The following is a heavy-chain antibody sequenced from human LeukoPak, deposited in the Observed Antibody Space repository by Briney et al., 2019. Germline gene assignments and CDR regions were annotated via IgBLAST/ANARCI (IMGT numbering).Heavy chain of an antibody. J-gene: IGHJ3*02. CDR3: ARLRVNMMMDIVVVPAATFDDAFDI. Sequence: PSETLSLTCAVYGGSFSGYYWSWIRQPPGKGLEWIGEINHSGSTNYNPSLKSRVTISVDTSKNQFSLKLSSVTAADTAVYYCARLRVNMMMDIVVVPAATFDDAFDIWGQGTMVTVSS. D-gene: IGHD2-2*03. V-gene: IGHV4-34*01. CDR2: INHSGST. CDR1: GGSFSGYY.